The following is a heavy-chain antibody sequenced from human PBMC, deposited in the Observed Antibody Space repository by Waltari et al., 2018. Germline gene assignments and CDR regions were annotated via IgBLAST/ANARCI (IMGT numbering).Heavy chain of an antibody. CDR3: ARRVVTTTISLVRRPIYYGMDL. CDR2: INHSGST. V-gene: IGHV4-34*01. J-gene: IGHJ6*02. D-gene: IGHD1-1*01. CDR1: GESFSGHY. Sequence: QVQLQQWGAGLLKPSETLSLTCAVYGESFSGHYWIWIRQSQGKGLEWIGEINHSGSTNYNPSLKSRVTISMDTSKKQFSLRLTSVTAADTAVYYCARRVVTTTISLVRRPIYYGMDLWGQGTTVTVSS.